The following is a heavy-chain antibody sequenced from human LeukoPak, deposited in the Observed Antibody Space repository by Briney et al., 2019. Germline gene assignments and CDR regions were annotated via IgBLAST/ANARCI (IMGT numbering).Heavy chain of an antibody. CDR1: GYTFTSYC. CDR3: ARTPLAARPEYYFDY. J-gene: IGHJ4*02. V-gene: IGHV1-18*01. CDR2: ISAYNGNT. D-gene: IGHD6-6*01. Sequence: ASVKVSCKASGYTFTSYCISWVRQAPGQGLEWMGWISAYNGNTNYAQKLQGRVTMTTDTSTSTAYMELRSLRSDDTAVYYCARTPLAARPEYYFDYWGQGTLVTVSS.